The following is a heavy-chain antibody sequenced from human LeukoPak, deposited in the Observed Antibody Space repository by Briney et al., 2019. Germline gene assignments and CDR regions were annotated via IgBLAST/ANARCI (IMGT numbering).Heavy chain of an antibody. CDR2: ISSSSYI. Sequence: GGSLRLSCAASGFTFSSYSMNWVRQAPGKGLEWVSSISSSSYIYYADSVQGRFTISRDNAKNSLYLQMNSLRAEDTAVYYCARGGVLSSSSLYYYYYGMDVWGQGTTVTVSS. CDR3: ARGGVLSSSSLYYYYYGMDV. V-gene: IGHV3-21*01. D-gene: IGHD6-6*01. CDR1: GFTFSSYS. J-gene: IGHJ6*02.